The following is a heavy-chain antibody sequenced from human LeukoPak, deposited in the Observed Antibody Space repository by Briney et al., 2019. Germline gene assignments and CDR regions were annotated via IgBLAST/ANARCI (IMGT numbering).Heavy chain of an antibody. J-gene: IGHJ4*02. V-gene: IGHV3-7*03. CDR2: IKQDGSEK. D-gene: IGHD1-1*01. Sequence: GGSLRLSCAASRFIFSNYWMSWVRQAPGEGLEWVANIKQDGSEKYYVDSVKGRFTISRDNAKNSLYLQMNSLRAEDTALYYCARENWNDTFFDYWGQGTLVTVSS. CDR3: ARENWNDTFFDY. CDR1: RFIFSNYW.